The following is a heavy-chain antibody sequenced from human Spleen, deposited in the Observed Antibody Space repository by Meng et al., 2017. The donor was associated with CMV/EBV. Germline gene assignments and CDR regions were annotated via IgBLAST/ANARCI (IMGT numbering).Heavy chain of an antibody. J-gene: IGHJ4*02. V-gene: IGHV3-30*04. D-gene: IGHD5-12*01. CDR3: ARSGHSGYDFDY. CDR2: ISYDGSNK. Sequence: CAASGFTFSSYAMPWVRQAPGKGLEWVAVISYDGSNKSYADSVKGRFTISRDNSKNTLYLQMNSLRAEDTAVYYCARSGHSGYDFDYWGQGTLVTVSS. CDR1: GFTFSSYA.